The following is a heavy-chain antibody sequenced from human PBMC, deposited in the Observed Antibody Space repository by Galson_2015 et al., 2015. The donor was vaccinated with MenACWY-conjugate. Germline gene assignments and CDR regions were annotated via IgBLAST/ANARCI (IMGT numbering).Heavy chain of an antibody. V-gene: IGHV3-23*01. CDR3: AKVLSGTWSSLDY. J-gene: IGHJ4*02. D-gene: IGHD6-13*01. Sequence: SLRLSCAASGFTFSNYAMSWVRQAPGKGLQWVSDISGSGDRTYYADSVKGRFTISRDNSKNTLYLQMNSLRAEDTAVYYCAKVLSGTWSSLDYWGQGTLVTVSS. CDR1: GFTFSNYA. CDR2: ISGSGDRT.